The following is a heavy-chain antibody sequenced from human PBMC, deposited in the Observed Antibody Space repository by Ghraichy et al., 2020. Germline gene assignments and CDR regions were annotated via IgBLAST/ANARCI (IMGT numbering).Heavy chain of an antibody. J-gene: IGHJ5*02. D-gene: IGHD2-15*01. CDR3: AKAWGYCSADTCPSYNWFDP. V-gene: IGHV3-23*01. Sequence: GGSLRLSCAASGFPFSSYAMSWVRQPPGKGLEWVSSISFSGANTYYAVSVKGRFTISRDNSKNTLYLQMNSLRADDTAVYYCAKAWGYCSADTCPSYNWFDPWGQGTLVTVSS. CDR2: ISFSGANT. CDR1: GFPFSSYA.